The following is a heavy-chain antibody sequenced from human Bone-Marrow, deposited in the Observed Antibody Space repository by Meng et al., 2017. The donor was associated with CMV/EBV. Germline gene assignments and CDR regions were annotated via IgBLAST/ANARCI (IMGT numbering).Heavy chain of an antibody. CDR2: IHPNSGGT. V-gene: IGHV1-2*02. D-gene: IGHD1-26*01. J-gene: IGHJ4*02. CDR3: ARVPIVGATADYFDY. CDR1: GYTFTAHY. Sequence: ASVKVSCKASGYTFTAHYFHWVRQAPGQGLEWMGWIHPNSGGTNYAQKFQGRVTMTRDTSISTAYMELSRLRSDDTAVYYCARVPIVGATADYFDYWGQGTLVTVSS.